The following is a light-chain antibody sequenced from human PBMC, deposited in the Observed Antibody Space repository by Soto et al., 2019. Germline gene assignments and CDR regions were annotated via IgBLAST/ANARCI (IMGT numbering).Light chain of an antibody. CDR3: QQYNNGPPGT. CDR1: QSVSSN. Sequence: EIVMTQSPATLPVSPGERATLSCRASQSVSSNLACYQQKPGQAPRLLIYGASTRATGIPARFSGSGSGTDFTLTSGSLQSEDFAVYYCQQYNNGPPGTFGQGTKVEIK. J-gene: IGKJ1*01. V-gene: IGKV3-15*01. CDR2: GAS.